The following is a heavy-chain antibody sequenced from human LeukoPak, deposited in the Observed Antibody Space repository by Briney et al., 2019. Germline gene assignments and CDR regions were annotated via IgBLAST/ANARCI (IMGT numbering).Heavy chain of an antibody. CDR1: GFTFSSYG. D-gene: IGHD3-16*01. J-gene: IGHJ6*03. V-gene: IGHV3-30*02. CDR3: AKDMGDYYYYYMDV. CDR2: IRYDGSNK. Sequence: GGSLRLSCAASGFTFSSYGMHWVRQAPGKGLEWVAFIRYDGSNKYYADSVKGRFTISRDNSKNTLYLQMNSLRAEDTAVYYCAKDMGDYYYYYMDVWGKGTTVTISS.